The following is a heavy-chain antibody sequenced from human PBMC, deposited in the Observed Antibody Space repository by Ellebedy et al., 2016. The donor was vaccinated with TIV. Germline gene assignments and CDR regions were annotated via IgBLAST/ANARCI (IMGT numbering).Heavy chain of an antibody. CDR3: ARPRETGPGDTGAFDY. Sequence: SGPTLVKPTQTLTLTCTFSGFSLSTSGVGVGWIRQPPGKALEWLALIYWDDDKRYSPSLRGRLTITKDTSRNQVVLTMTNMDPVDTATYYCARPRETGPGDTGAFDYWGQGTPVTVSS. V-gene: IGHV2-5*02. D-gene: IGHD2-21*01. J-gene: IGHJ4*02. CDR1: GFSLSTSGVG. CDR2: IYWDDDK.